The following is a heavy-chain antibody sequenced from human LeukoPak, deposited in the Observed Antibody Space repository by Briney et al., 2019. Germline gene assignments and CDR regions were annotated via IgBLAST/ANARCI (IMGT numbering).Heavy chain of an antibody. CDR2: INHSGST. J-gene: IGHJ4*02. CDR1: GGSFSGYY. V-gene: IGHV4-34*01. D-gene: IGHD1-26*01. CDR3: ARVQVVGATTRNFIDY. Sequence: SETLSLTCTVYGGSFSGYYWSWIRQPPGKGLEWIGEINHSGSTNYNPSLKSRVTISVDTSKNQFSLKLSSVTAADTAVYYCARVQVVGATTRNFIDYWGQGTLVTVSS.